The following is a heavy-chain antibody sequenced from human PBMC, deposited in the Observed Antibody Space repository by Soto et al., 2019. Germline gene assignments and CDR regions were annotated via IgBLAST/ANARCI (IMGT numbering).Heavy chain of an antibody. CDR2: IIPILGIA. V-gene: IGHV1-69*08. J-gene: IGHJ5*02. CDR3: AREGTIFGVVIQTRTVNWFDP. Sequence: QVQLVQSGAEVKKPGSSVKVSCKASGGTFSSYTISWVRQAPGQGLEWMGRIIPILGIANYAQKFQGRVTITADKSTSTAYMELSRLRSEETAVYYCAREGTIFGVVIQTRTVNWFDPWGQGTLVTVSS. D-gene: IGHD3-3*01. CDR1: GGTFSSYT.